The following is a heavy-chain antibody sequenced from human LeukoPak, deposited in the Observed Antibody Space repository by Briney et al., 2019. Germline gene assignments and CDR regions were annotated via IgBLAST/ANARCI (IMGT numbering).Heavy chain of an antibody. V-gene: IGHV3-30*03. CDR2: MSFDGRNE. Sequence: PGGSLRLSCAASGFIFTAYGIHWVRQAPGKGLEWVAFMSFDGRNEYYLDSVRGRFTLSRDSSKKTLYLQMDSLRPEDTAVYYCARMAAYYSDTSGFYDYFDSWGQGTLVTVSS. CDR1: GFIFTAYG. CDR3: ARMAAYYSDTSGFYDYFDS. D-gene: IGHD3-22*01. J-gene: IGHJ4*02.